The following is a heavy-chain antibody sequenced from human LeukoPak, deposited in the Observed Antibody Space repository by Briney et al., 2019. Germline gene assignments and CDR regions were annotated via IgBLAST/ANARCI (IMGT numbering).Heavy chain of an antibody. CDR3: ARDSFKWELDRDDGFDI. CDR1: GDSVSSNSAA. Sequence: SQTLSLTCAISGDSVSSNSAAWNWIRQSPSRGLEWLGRTYYRSKWYNDYAVSVKSRITINPDTSKNQFSLHLNSVTPEDTAVYYCARDSFKWELDRDDGFDIWGQGTMVTVSS. J-gene: IGHJ3*02. D-gene: IGHD1-26*01. CDR2: TYYRSKWYN. V-gene: IGHV6-1*01.